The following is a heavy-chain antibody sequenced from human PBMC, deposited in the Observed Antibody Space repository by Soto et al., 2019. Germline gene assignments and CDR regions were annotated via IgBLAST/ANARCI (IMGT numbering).Heavy chain of an antibody. D-gene: IGHD2-2*01. V-gene: IGHV4-4*02. CDR2: IYHSGTF. J-gene: IGHJ6*02. Sequence: QVRLQESGPGLVEPSGTLSLTCAVSGDSVSSSSCWSWVRQAPGKGLEWIGEIYHSGTFNYNPSLASGDSVSVDKSRNKLSLNLRSVTAADTAVYYCVRSVPAATWQYSGMDVWGQGTTVTVSS. CDR3: VRSVPAATWQYSGMDV. CDR1: GDSVSSSSC.